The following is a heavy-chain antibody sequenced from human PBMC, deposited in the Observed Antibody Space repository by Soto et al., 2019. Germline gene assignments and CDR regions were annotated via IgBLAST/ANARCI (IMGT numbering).Heavy chain of an antibody. CDR1: GFTFSSYA. CDR2: TSGSGGST. CDR3: AKDGGYGSGSYYSDD. J-gene: IGHJ4*02. V-gene: IGHV3-23*01. D-gene: IGHD3-10*01. Sequence: EVQLLESGGGLVQPGGSLRLSCAASGFTFSSYAMSWVGQAPGKGLEWVSTTSGSGGSTYYAASVKGRFTISRDNSKNTFYLQMNSLRAEDMAVYYCAKDGGYGSGSYYSDDWGQGTLVTVSS.